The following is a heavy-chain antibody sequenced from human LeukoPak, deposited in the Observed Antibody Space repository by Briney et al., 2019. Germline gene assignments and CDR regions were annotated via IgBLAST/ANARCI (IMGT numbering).Heavy chain of an antibody. CDR3: AREGNDYGDYAEYYFDY. Sequence: SETLALTCTVSGGYISSYCWSWSRQPAGKGLEWIGRIYTSGCTNYNPSLESRVTMSVDTSKNQFSLKLSSVTAADTAVYYCAREGNDYGDYAEYYFDYWGQGTLVTVSS. V-gene: IGHV4-4*07. D-gene: IGHD4-17*01. J-gene: IGHJ4*02. CDR1: GGYISSYC. CDR2: IYTSGCT.